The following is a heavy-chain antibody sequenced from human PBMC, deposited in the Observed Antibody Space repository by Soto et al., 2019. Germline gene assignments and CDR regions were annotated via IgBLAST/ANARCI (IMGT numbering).Heavy chain of an antibody. Sequence: QGHLVQPGAEVKKPGASVKVSCKGSGYGFTTYGITWVRQAPGQGLEWMAWISAHNSNTNYAQKLQGRVTVTRDTATSTAYKELRSLRSDATAVYYCARGRCGDYWGQGALVTVSS. CDR2: ISAHNSNT. CDR3: ARGRCGDY. V-gene: IGHV1-18*01. CDR1: GYGFTTYG. J-gene: IGHJ4*02.